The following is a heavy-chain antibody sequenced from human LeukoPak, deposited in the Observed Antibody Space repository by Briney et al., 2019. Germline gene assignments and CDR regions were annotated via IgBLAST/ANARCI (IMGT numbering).Heavy chain of an antibody. CDR2: INHSRST. CDR1: GGSFSGYY. V-gene: IGHV4-34*01. J-gene: IGHJ2*01. Sequence: SETLSLSCAVYGGSFSGYYWSWIRQPPGKGLEWIGEINHSRSTNYNPSLKSRVTISVDTSKNQFSLKLSSVTAADTAVYYCARGTGWDCSSTSCYPWYFDLWGRGTLVTVSS. D-gene: IGHD2-2*01. CDR3: ARGTGWDCSSTSCYPWYFDL.